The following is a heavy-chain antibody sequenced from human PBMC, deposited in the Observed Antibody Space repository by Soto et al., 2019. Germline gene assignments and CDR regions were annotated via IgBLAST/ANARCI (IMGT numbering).Heavy chain of an antibody. CDR1: GFTFSDHY. CDR3: ARFSGSYTRGLDY. Sequence: EVQLVESGGGLVQPGGSLRLSCAASGFTFSDHYMDWVRQAPGKGLEWVGRSRNKANSYSTENAASVKGRFTISRDESKNSLYLQMNSLKTEDTAVYYCARFSGSYTRGLDYWGQGTLVPVSS. CDR2: SRNKANSYST. J-gene: IGHJ4*02. V-gene: IGHV3-72*01. D-gene: IGHD1-26*01.